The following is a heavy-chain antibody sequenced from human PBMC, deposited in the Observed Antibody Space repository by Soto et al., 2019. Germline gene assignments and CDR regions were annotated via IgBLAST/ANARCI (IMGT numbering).Heavy chain of an antibody. CDR2: ITTDKGKT. J-gene: IGHJ4*02. Sequence: QVQLVQSGPEVKKPGASVKVSCKTSGYTFTSYGISWVRQAPGQGLEWMGWITTDKGKTTYAQKFQGRVTMTTDTSTSTAYMELRSLRSDDTAVYYCATRSPAFHYWGQRTLVTVSS. CDR3: ATRSPAFHY. CDR1: GYTFTSYG. V-gene: IGHV1-18*01.